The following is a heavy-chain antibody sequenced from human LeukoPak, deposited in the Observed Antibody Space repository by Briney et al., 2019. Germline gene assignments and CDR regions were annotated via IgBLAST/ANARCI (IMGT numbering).Heavy chain of an antibody. CDR1: GFTFSSYA. CDR2: ISGSGGST. V-gene: IGHV3-23*01. Sequence: PGGSLRLSCAASGFTFSSYAMSWVRQAPGKGLEWVSAISGSGGSTYYADSVKRRFTISRDNSKNTLYLQMNSLRAEDTAVYYCAKGVGYDILTGRPHAFDIWGQGTMVTVSS. J-gene: IGHJ3*02. CDR3: AKGVGYDILTGRPHAFDI. D-gene: IGHD3-9*01.